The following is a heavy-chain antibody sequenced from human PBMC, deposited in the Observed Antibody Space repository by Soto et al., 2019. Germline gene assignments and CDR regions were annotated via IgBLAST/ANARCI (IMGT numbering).Heavy chain of an antibody. J-gene: IGHJ4*02. Sequence: ASVKVSCKAAGYTFTSYYMHWVRQAPGQGLEWTGIINPSGGSTSYAQKFQGRVTMTRDTSTSTVYMELSSLRSEDTAVYHSARGRGITMIFAPFDYWGQGTLVTVSS. CDR2: INPSGGST. CDR1: GYTFTSYY. V-gene: IGHV1-46*01. CDR3: ARGRGITMIFAPFDY. D-gene: IGHD3-22*01.